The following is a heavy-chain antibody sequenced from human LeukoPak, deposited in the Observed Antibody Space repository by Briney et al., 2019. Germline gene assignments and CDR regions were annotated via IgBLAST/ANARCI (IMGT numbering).Heavy chain of an antibody. Sequence: PSETLSLTCTVSGGSISSYYWSWIRQPPGKGLEWIGYIYYSGSTNYNPSLKSRVTISVDTSKNQFSLKLSSVTAADTAVYYCASRPDYDFWSGYQVNWGQGTLVTVSS. CDR3: ASRPDYDFWSGYQVN. CDR2: IYYSGST. D-gene: IGHD3-3*01. J-gene: IGHJ4*02. CDR1: GGSISSYY. V-gene: IGHV4-59*12.